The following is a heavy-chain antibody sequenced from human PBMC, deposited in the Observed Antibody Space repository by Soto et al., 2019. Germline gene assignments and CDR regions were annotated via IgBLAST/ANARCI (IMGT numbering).Heavy chain of an antibody. Sequence: GGSLRLSCAASGFTFSSYWMHWVRQAPGKGLVWVSRINSDGSSTSYADSVKGRFTISRDNAKNTLYLKMDGLRAEDTAVYYCTRASLVRRNNYYSYGMDVWGQGTTVTVSS. CDR3: TRASLVRRNNYYSYGMDV. J-gene: IGHJ6*02. V-gene: IGHV3-74*01. D-gene: IGHD6-6*01. CDR1: GFTFSSYW. CDR2: INSDGSST.